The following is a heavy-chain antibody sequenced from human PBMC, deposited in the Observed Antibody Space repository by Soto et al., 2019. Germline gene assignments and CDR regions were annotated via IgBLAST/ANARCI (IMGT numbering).Heavy chain of an antibody. D-gene: IGHD4-17*01. CDR3: AKSLTPVTSSFDY. Sequence: EVQLLESGGGLVQPGGSLRLSCAASGFTFSSYAMSWVRQAPGKGLEWVSAISANGGTTVYADSVKGRFTISRDNSKNTLYLQMNSLRAEDTAMYYCAKSLTPVTSSFDYWGQGTLVXVXX. CDR1: GFTFSSYA. V-gene: IGHV3-23*01. CDR2: ISANGGTT. J-gene: IGHJ4*02.